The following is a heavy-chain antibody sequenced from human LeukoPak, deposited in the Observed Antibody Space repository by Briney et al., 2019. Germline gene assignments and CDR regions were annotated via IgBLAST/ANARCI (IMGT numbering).Heavy chain of an antibody. Sequence: SETLSLTCTVSGYSISSGYYWGWIRQPPGKGLEWIGSIYHSGSTYYNPSLKSRVTISVDRSKNQFSLKLSSVTAADTAVYYCARAEQHLWYFDLWGRGTLVTVSS. CDR1: GYSISSGYY. V-gene: IGHV4-38-2*02. J-gene: IGHJ2*01. CDR3: ARAEQHLWYFDL. CDR2: IYHSGST. D-gene: IGHD6-13*01.